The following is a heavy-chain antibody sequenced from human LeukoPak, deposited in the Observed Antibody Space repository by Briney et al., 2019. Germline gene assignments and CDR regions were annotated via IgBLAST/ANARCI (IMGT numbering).Heavy chain of an antibody. V-gene: IGHV5-51*01. CDR3: ARHEGSRSGYSPGIYYGMDV. CDR2: IYPGDSDT. D-gene: IGHD3-3*01. J-gene: IGHJ6*02. CDR1: GYSFTSYW. Sequence: GESLKISCKGSGYSFTSYWIGWVRPMPGKGLEWMGIIYPGDSDTRYSPSFQGQVTTSADKSISTAYLQWSSLKASDTAMYYCARHEGSRSGYSPGIYYGMDVWGQGTTVTVSS.